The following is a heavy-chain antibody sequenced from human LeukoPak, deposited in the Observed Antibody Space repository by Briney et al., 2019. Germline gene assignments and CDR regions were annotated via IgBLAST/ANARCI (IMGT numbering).Heavy chain of an antibody. J-gene: IGHJ5*02. CDR2: ISSSSSYI. CDR3: ARYPAAGTRWSDP. Sequence: GGSLRLSCAASGFTFSSYSMNWVRQAPGKGLEWVSSISSSSSYIYYADSVKGRFTISRDNAKNSLYLQMNSLRAEDTAVYYCARYPAAGTRWSDPWGQGTLVTVSS. D-gene: IGHD6-13*01. CDR1: GFTFSSYS. V-gene: IGHV3-21*01.